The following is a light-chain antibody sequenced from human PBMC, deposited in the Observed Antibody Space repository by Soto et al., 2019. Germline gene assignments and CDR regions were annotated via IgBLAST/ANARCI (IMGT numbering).Light chain of an antibody. CDR2: AAS. V-gene: IGKV1-39*01. CDR3: QQADTFPIT. J-gene: IGKJ5*01. Sequence: DIPMTQSPSSLSASVGDRVTITCRASQTISTYLNWYQQKPEKAPKLLIYAASSLQSGVPSRFSGSGFGTDFTLTISSLQPEDSAIYYCQQADTFPITFGQGTRLEIK. CDR1: QTISTY.